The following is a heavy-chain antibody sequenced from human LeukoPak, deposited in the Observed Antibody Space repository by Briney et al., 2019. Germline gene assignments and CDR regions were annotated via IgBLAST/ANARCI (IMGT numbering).Heavy chain of an antibody. CDR1: GFTFSRYA. CDR3: VKGASDGCYAPSHI. Sequence: GGSLRLSCAASGFTFSRYAMSWVRQAPGKGLEWVSVMSDGGGITYYADSVKGRFTTSRDNSKNTLYLQMNSLRAEDTAVYYCVKGASDGCYAPSHIWGQGTTVAVSS. V-gene: IGHV3-23*01. D-gene: IGHD2-15*01. CDR2: MSDGGGIT. J-gene: IGHJ3*02.